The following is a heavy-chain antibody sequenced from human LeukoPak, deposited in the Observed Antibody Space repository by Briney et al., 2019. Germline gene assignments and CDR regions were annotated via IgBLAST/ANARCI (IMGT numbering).Heavy chain of an antibody. V-gene: IGHV1-8*01. CDR1: GYTFTDHD. Sequence: ASVTVSCTASGYTFTDHDINWVRQATGQGLEWMGWMNPNSGNTGYAQKFQGRVTMTRDTSETTAYMELTSLRSEDTAVYYCARNPLQFFDWLLSGVDALDFWGQGTLVIVSS. J-gene: IGHJ3*01. CDR2: MNPNSGNT. CDR3: ARNPLQFFDWLLSGVDALDF. D-gene: IGHD3-9*01.